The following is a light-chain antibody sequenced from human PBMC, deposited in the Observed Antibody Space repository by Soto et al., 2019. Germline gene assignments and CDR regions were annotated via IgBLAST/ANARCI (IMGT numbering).Light chain of an antibody. CDR1: PSVSSK. CDR2: DTS. V-gene: IGKV3-15*01. CDR3: QQYNDWFSIT. J-gene: IGKJ5*01. Sequence: EMVLYTSGATLSVSPGESASLSCRSSPSVSSKLAWYRQRPGQAPRLVIYDTSTRATGVPARFSGSGSGTEFTLTISSPQSEDFGVYYCQQYNDWFSITFGQGTRLEIK.